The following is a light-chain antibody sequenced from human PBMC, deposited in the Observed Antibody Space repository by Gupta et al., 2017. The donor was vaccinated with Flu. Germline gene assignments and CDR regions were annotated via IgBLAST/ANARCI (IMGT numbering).Light chain of an antibody. Sequence: QSALTQPASVSGSPGQSITISCTGTSSDVGGYNYVSWYQQHPGKAPKLMIYEVSNRPSGVSNRFSGSKSGNTASLTISGLQAEDEADYYCSSYTSSSPVVFG. J-gene: IGLJ2*01. V-gene: IGLV2-14*01. CDR1: SSDVGGYNY. CDR2: EVS. CDR3: SSYTSSSPVV.